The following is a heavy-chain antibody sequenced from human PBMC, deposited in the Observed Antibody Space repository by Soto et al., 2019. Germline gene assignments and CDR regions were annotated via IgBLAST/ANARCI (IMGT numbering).Heavy chain of an antibody. Sequence: SPTLSLTCAISGDSVSSNNAAWNWIRQSPSRGLEWLGRRYFRSNWYADYAGSLRGRININPDTSKNQFSLQLSSVSPEDTAVYYCARDSKRAPPSYFDSWGQGILVTVSS. CDR1: GDSVSSNNAA. J-gene: IGHJ4*02. V-gene: IGHV6-1*01. CDR2: RYFRSNWYA. CDR3: ARDSKRAPPSYFDS. D-gene: IGHD1-26*01.